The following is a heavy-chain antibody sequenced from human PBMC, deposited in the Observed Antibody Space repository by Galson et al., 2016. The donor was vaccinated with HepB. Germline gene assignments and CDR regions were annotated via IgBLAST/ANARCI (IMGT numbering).Heavy chain of an antibody. CDR1: GFIFDDYA. V-gene: IGHV3-9*01. CDR3: AKDRVNLNYYQLYGMDV. J-gene: IGHJ6*02. Sequence: SLRLSCAASGFIFDDYAMSWVRQTPEKGLEWVSSISSNSRTIDYADSVKGRFTIFRDNADNSLHLQMNSLKTEDTALYYCAKDRVNLNYYQLYGMDVWGQGTTVTVSS. D-gene: IGHD3-22*01. CDR2: ISSNSRTI.